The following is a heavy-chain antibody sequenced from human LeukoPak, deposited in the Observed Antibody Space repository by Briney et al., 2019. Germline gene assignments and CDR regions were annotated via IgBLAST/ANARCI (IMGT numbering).Heavy chain of an antibody. J-gene: IGHJ2*01. Sequence: SETLSLTCGVSSGSLSGYYWRWIRQPPGGGLGWLGGITHSGSPNYNPSLKSRVTISGDTSKKQFSLNLKSVTAADTGVYYCARGVDLWGRGTPVTVSS. CDR2: ITHSGSP. CDR3: ARGVDL. CDR1: SGSLSGYY. V-gene: IGHV4-34*01.